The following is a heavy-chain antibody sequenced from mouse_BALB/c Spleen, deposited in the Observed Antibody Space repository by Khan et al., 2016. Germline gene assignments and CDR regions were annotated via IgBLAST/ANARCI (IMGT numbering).Heavy chain of an antibody. CDR2: IDPENGDT. Sequence: VQLQQSGAELVRSGASVKLSCTASGFNIKDYYMHWVKQRPEQGLEWIGWIDPENGDTEYDPKFQGKATMTAEHSSNQAYLKISSLTYEDTDVCYCNACDYNAIDYGGQGTSVTVSS. J-gene: IGHJ4*01. V-gene: IGHV14-4*02. CDR1: GFNIKDYY. CDR3: NACDYNAIDY.